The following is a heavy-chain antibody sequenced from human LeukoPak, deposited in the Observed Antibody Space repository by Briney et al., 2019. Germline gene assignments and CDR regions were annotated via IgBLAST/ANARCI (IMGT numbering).Heavy chain of an antibody. V-gene: IGHV4-61*01. CDR2: VYYSGTT. Sequence: PSETLSLTCTVSGGSVRSGSSYWSWIRQPPGKGLEWIGYVYYSGTTNYNPSLKSRVTISVDTSKNQFSLKLSSVTAADTAVYYCARCSSYGTSYDYWGQGTLVTVSS. J-gene: IGHJ4*02. CDR3: ARCSSYGTSYDY. CDR1: GGSVRSGSSY. D-gene: IGHD2-2*01.